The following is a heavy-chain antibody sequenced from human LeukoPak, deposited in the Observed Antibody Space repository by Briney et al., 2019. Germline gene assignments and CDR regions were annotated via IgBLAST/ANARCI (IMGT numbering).Heavy chain of an antibody. CDR3: ARGDDYGSGSYSMFDH. D-gene: IGHD3-10*01. CDR2: ISAYNGNT. Sequence: GASVKVSCKASGYTFTSYGISWVRQAPGQGLEWMGWISAYNGNTNYAQKLQGRVTMTTDTSTSTAYMELRSLRSDDTAVYYCARGDDYGSGSYSMFDHWGQGTLVTVSS. V-gene: IGHV1-18*01. CDR1: GYTFTSYG. J-gene: IGHJ4*02.